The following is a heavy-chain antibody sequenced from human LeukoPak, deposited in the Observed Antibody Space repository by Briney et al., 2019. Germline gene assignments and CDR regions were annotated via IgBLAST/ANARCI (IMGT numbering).Heavy chain of an antibody. D-gene: IGHD5-24*01. CDR3: AKSGYNRFDY. CDR1: GFTFSSYS. CDR2: ISSSGSTI. V-gene: IGHV3-48*01. Sequence: GGSLRLSCAASGFTFSSYSMNWVRQAPGKGLEWVSYISSSGSTIYYADSVKGRFTISRDNSKNTLYLQMNSLRAEDTAVYYCAKSGYNRFDYWGQGTLVTVSS. J-gene: IGHJ4*02.